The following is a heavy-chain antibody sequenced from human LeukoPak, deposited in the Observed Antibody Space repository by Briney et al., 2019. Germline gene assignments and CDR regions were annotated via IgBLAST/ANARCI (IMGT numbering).Heavy chain of an antibody. CDR1: GGSISSYY. CDR3: ARKSPYDFWSGYYFDY. Sequence: PSETLSLTCTVSGGSISSYYWSWIRQPPGKGLEWIGYIYYSGSTNYNPSLKSRVTISVDTSKNQFSLKLSSVTAADTAVYYCARKSPYDFWSGYYFDYWGQGTLVTVSS. D-gene: IGHD3-3*01. CDR2: IYYSGST. J-gene: IGHJ4*02. V-gene: IGHV4-59*01.